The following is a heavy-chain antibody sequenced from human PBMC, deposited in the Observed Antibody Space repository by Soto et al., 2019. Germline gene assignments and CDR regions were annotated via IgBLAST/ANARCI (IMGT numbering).Heavy chain of an antibody. Sequence: SETLSLTCTVSGGSISSYYWSWIRQPPGKGLEWIGYIYYSGSTNYNPSLKSRVTISVDTSKNQFSLKLSSVTAADTAVYYCARGGSRYFDSSGFDYWGQGTLVTVSS. CDR3: ARGGSRYFDSSGFDY. J-gene: IGHJ4*02. D-gene: IGHD3-9*01. CDR1: GGSISSYY. V-gene: IGHV4-59*01. CDR2: IYYSGST.